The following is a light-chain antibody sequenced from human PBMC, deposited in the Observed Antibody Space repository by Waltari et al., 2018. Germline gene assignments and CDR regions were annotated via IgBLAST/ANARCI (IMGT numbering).Light chain of an antibody. V-gene: IGLV2-11*01. CDR1: SSDVGGYNF. Sequence: QSALTQPRSVSGSPGQSVTISCTGASSDVGGYNFVSWYQHHPDRAPKLIIYDVIKRPSGVPDRFSGSKSGNTASLIISGLQAEDEADYYCCSYAGGYTVIFGGGTQVTVL. CDR2: DVI. J-gene: IGLJ2*01. CDR3: CSYAGGYTVI.